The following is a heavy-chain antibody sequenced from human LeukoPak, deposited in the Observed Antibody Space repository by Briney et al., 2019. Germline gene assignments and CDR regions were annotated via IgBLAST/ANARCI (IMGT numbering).Heavy chain of an antibody. V-gene: IGHV4-4*07. CDR1: GGSISSYY. CDR2: IYTSGST. J-gene: IGHJ3*02. CDR3: ARVKTAAGTAGAFDI. Sequence: PSETLSLTCTVSGGSISSYYWSWIRQPAGKGLKWIGRIYTSGSTNYNPSLKSRVTMSVDTSKNQFSLKLSSVTAADTAVYYCARVKTAAGTAGAFDIWGQGTMVTVSS. D-gene: IGHD6-13*01.